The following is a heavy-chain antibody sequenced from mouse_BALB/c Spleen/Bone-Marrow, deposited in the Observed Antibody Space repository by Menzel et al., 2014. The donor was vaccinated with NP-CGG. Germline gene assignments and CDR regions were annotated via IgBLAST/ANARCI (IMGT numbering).Heavy chain of an antibody. CDR2: INPYNDGT. V-gene: IGHV1-14*01. Sequence: SGPELVKPGASVKMSCKASGYTFTSYVMHWVKQKPGQGLEWIGYINPYNDGTKYNEKFKGKATLTSDKSSSTAYMELSSLTSEDSAVYYCARARQLGLPYYFDYWRQGTTLTVSS. D-gene: IGHD3-2*01. CDR3: ARARQLGLPYYFDY. J-gene: IGHJ2*01. CDR1: GYTFTSYV.